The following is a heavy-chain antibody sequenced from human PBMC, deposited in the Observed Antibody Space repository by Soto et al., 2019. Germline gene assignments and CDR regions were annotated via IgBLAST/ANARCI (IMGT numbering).Heavy chain of an antibody. J-gene: IGHJ4*02. CDR3: ARVARSGWYLDY. CDR2: IYHSGST. D-gene: IGHD6-19*01. CDR1: GYSISSGYY. V-gene: IGHV4-38-2*01. Sequence: PSETLSLTCAVSGYSISSGYYWGWIRQPPGKGLEWIGSIYHSGSTYYNPSLKSRVTISVDTSKNQFSLKLSSVTAADTAVYYCARVARSGWYLDYWGQGTLVTVSS.